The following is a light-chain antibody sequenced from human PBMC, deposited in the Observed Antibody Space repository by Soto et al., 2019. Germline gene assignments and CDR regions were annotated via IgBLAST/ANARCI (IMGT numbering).Light chain of an antibody. Sequence: QLVLTQSPSASASLGASVKLTCTLSSGHSSYTIAWHQQQPEKGPRYLMTLNSDGSHSKGDGIPDRFSGSSSGAERYLSISSLQSEDEADYYCQTWGTGIEVFGGGTEVTVL. CDR3: QTWGTGIEV. CDR1: SGHSSYT. CDR2: LNSDGSH. J-gene: IGLJ3*02. V-gene: IGLV4-69*01.